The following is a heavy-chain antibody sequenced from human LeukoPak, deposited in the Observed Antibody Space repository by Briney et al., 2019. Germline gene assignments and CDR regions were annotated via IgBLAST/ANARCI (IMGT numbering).Heavy chain of an antibody. Sequence: GGSLRLSCTASGFTFSDYYMSWIRQAPGKGLEWVSYISSSGSTIYCADSVKGRFTISRDDAKNSLSLQMNSLSAEDTAVYYCARDHLATNSGDQYWYFDLWGRGTLVTVSS. CDR3: ARDHLATNSGDQYWYFDL. D-gene: IGHD4-17*01. J-gene: IGHJ2*01. V-gene: IGHV3-11*01. CDR2: ISSSGSTI. CDR1: GFTFSDYY.